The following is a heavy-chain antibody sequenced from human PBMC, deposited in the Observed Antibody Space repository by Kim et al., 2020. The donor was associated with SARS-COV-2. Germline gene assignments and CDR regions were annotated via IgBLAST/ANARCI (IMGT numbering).Heavy chain of an antibody. CDR3: ARSPGSSGYYYDY. Sequence: YNPALKSRVTISVDTSKNQFSLKLSSVTAADTAVYYCARSPGSSGYYYDYWGQGTLVTVSS. J-gene: IGHJ4*02. D-gene: IGHD3-22*01. V-gene: IGHV4-34*01.